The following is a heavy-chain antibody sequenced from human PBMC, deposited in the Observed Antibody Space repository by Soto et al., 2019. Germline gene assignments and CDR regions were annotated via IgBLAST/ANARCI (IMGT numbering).Heavy chain of an antibody. Sequence: QVQLVQSGAEVKKPGASVKVSCKTSGYTFTNYPIHWVRQAPGQRLEWVGWINTGNGDTKYSENLQGRVTITRDTSASTAYMELSSQRSEETAVYYCARESENHQYAVDVWGQGTTVTVSS. V-gene: IGHV1-3*04. D-gene: IGHD2-2*01. J-gene: IGHJ6*02. CDR2: INTGNGDT. CDR3: ARESENHQYAVDV. CDR1: GYTFTNYP.